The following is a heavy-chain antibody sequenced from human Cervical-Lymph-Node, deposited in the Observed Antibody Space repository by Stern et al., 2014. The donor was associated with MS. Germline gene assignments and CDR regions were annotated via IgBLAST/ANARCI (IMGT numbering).Heavy chain of an antibody. Sequence: QVQLVQSGAEVTKPGASVKVSCKASGYTFTSYGISWVRQAPGPGLEWMGWCSAYKGNTTSAQKLQGRVTMTTDTSTSTAYMELRSLRSDDTAVYYWARGLLGSENAFDSWGQGTMVTVSS. CDR3: ARGLLGSENAFDS. V-gene: IGHV1-18*01. D-gene: IGHD2-15*01. CDR1: GYTFTSYG. J-gene: IGHJ3*02. CDR2: CSAYKGNT.